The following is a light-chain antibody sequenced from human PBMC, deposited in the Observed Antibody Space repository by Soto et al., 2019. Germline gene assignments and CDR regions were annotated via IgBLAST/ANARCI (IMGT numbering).Light chain of an antibody. V-gene: IGKV1-39*01. CDR1: QSISSS. J-gene: IGKJ1*01. Sequence: DIPMTQSPSSLSASVGGRVTITCRASQSISSSLNWYQQKPGKAPKLLIYAASSLQSGVPSRFSGSGSGTDFTLTISSLQPEDFATYYCQQSYSTPQTFGQGTKVDIK. CDR2: AAS. CDR3: QQSYSTPQT.